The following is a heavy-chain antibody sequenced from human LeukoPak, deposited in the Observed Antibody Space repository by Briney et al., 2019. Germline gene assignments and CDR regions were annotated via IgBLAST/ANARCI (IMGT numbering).Heavy chain of an antibody. D-gene: IGHD2-15*01. CDR1: GFIFSSYV. CDR2: ISDDGNHQ. Sequence: GGSLRLSCAASGFIFSSYVMHWVRQAPGKGLEWVAAISDDGNHQYYADSVRGRFTSSRDNSKNTLYLQMNSLRAEDTAVYYCAKLSGGSLFYYYYYYMDVWGKGTTVTVSS. V-gene: IGHV3-30*18. CDR3: AKLSGGSLFYYYYYYMDV. J-gene: IGHJ6*03.